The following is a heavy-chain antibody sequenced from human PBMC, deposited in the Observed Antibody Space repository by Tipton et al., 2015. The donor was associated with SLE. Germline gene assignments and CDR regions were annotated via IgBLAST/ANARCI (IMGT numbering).Heavy chain of an antibody. D-gene: IGHD6-13*01. J-gene: IGHJ4*02. CDR1: GFTFSNYG. Sequence: SLRLSCAASGFTFSNYGMNWVRQAPGKGLEWVSSISSGSIYIYYADSVKGRFTISRDNAKNSLYLQMNSLRAEDTAVYYCAREFAAAGTSLDYWGQGTLVTVSS. CDR3: AREFAAAGTSLDY. CDR2: ISSGSIYI. V-gene: IGHV3-21*01.